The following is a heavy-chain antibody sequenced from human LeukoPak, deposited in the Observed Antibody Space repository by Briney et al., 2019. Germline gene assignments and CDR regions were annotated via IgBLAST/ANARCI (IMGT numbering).Heavy chain of an antibody. CDR3: AKHSSGWFYFDY. V-gene: IGHV3-23*01. CDR2: ISGSGGTT. CDR1: GFTFSSYA. D-gene: IGHD6-19*01. Sequence: GGSLRLSCAASGFTFSSYAMSWVRQAPGKGLEWVSAISGSGGTTYYADSVKGRFTISRDNSKNTLYLQMNSLRAEDTAVYYCAKHSSGWFYFDYWGQGTLVTVSS. J-gene: IGHJ4*02.